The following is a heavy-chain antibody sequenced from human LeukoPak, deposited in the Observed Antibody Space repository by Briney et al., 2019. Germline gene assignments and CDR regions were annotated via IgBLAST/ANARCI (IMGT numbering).Heavy chain of an antibody. J-gene: IGHJ6*03. CDR3: ARVERGYGSGRREKYYYYYRDV. CDR2: IYYSVGP. CDR1: GGSISTYY. Sequence: SESLSLTCTVSGGSISTYYWSWVRQSPGEGLEWIGYIYYSVGPNYNPSLKTRATISVDTPKNQFSLRLSSVTAAARPVFSCARVERGYGSGRREKYYYYYRDVWGKGTALSISS. V-gene: IGHV4-59*01. D-gene: IGHD3-10*01.